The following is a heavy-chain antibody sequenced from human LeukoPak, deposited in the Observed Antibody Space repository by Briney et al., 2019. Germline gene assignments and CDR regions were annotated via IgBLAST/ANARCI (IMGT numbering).Heavy chain of an antibody. Sequence: PGGSLRLSCAASGFTFSNFGISWVRQAPGKGLEWVSAISDSGGSTYYADSVQGRFTISRDNSKNTLYLQVNSLRAEDTAVYYCAKVSSSGTYSWAGLDDAFDIWGQGTLVTVSS. CDR2: ISDSGGST. CDR1: GFTFSNFG. J-gene: IGHJ3*02. D-gene: IGHD1-26*01. V-gene: IGHV3-23*01. CDR3: AKVSSSGTYSWAGLDDAFDI.